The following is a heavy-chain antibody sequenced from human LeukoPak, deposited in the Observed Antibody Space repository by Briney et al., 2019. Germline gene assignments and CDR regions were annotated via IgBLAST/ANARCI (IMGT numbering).Heavy chain of an antibody. CDR3: ARGTWYYYGSGSYYWVFDY. Sequence: PSETLSLTCAVYGGSFSGYYWSWLRQPPGKGLEWIGEINHSGSTNYNPSLKSRVTISVDTSKNQFSLKLSSVTAADTAVYYCARGTWYYYGSGSYYWVFDYWGQGTLVTVSS. D-gene: IGHD3-10*01. V-gene: IGHV4-34*01. J-gene: IGHJ4*02. CDR2: INHSGST. CDR1: GGSFSGYY.